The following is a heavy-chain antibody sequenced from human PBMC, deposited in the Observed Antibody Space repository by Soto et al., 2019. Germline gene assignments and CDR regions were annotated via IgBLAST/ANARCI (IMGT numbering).Heavy chain of an antibody. CDR3: ARVRGVGYYYGMDV. J-gene: IGHJ6*02. CDR1: GFTFTRYS. V-gene: IGHV3-21*04. CDR2: ISSTTNYI. D-gene: IGHD3-10*01. Sequence: PGGSLRLSCAASGFTFTRYSMNWVRQAPGKGLEWVSSISSTTNYIYYADSVKGRFTISRGNSKDTLYLQMHSLRPEDTAVYYCARVRGVGYYYGMDVWGQGTTVTVSS.